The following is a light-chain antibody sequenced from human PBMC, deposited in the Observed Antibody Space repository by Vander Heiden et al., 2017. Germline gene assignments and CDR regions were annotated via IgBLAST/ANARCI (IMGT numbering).Light chain of an antibody. CDR1: QSISTW. J-gene: IGKJ2*01. V-gene: IGKV1-5*03. CDR2: KAT. Sequence: DLQMTQSPSTLSASVGDTVTITCRASQSISTWLAWYQQQPGRVPKLLIFKATALAGGVPSRFSGSGSDTEFTLTISGLQPEDFATYYCQQYETYSIFGQGTKLE. CDR3: QQYETYSI.